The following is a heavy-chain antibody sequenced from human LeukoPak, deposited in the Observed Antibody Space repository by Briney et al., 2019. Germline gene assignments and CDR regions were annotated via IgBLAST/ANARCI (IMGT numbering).Heavy chain of an antibody. CDR3: ARDRVGDAS. CDR1: GGSISGYY. J-gene: IGHJ5*02. Sequence: SETLSPTCTVSGGSISGYYWSWIRQPPGKGLEWIGYTSYTGSTDYNPSLKSRVTISVDTSKNQFSLKVNSVIAADTAVYYCARDRVGDASWGQGTLVTVSS. V-gene: IGHV4-59*01. CDR2: TSYTGST.